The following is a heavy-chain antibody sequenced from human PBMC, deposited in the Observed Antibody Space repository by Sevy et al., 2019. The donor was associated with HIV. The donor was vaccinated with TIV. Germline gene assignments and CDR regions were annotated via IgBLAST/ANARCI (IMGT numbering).Heavy chain of an antibody. D-gene: IGHD3-3*01. V-gene: IGHV3-23*01. CDR3: AKVVRHDSLYYYGMDG. CDR1: GFTFSSYA. Sequence: GGSLRLSCAASGFTFSSYAMSWVRQAPGKGLEWVSAISGSGGSTYYADSVKGRFTISRDNSKNTLYLQMNSLRAEDTAVYYCAKVVRHDSLYYYGMDGWGQGTTVTVSS. J-gene: IGHJ6*02. CDR2: ISGSGGST.